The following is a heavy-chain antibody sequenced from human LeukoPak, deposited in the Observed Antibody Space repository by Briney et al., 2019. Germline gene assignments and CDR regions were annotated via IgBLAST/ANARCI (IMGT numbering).Heavy chain of an antibody. CDR3: ARDIAYYDSSGYYKDAFDI. Sequence: ASVKVSCKASGYTFTGYYMHWVRQAPGQGLEWMGRINPNSGGTNYAQKFQGRVTMTRDTSISTAYMELSRLRSDDTAVYYCARDIAYYDSSGYYKDAFDIWGQGTMVTVSS. CDR1: GYTFTGYY. V-gene: IGHV1-2*06. D-gene: IGHD3-22*01. CDR2: INPNSGGT. J-gene: IGHJ3*02.